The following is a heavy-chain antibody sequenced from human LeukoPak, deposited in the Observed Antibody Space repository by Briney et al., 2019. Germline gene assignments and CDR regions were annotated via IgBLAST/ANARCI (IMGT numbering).Heavy chain of an antibody. CDR2: IYYSGGT. V-gene: IGHV4-39*01. D-gene: IGHD5-24*01. CDR3: ARPFDEGDGYNSS. Sequence: PSETLSLTCTVSGGSLSSSSYYWGWIRQPPGKGLEWIGSIYYSGGTYYNPSLKSRVTISVDTSKNQFSLKLSSVTAADTAVYYCARPFDEGDGYNSSWGQGTLVTVSS. CDR1: GGSLSSSSYY. J-gene: IGHJ4*02.